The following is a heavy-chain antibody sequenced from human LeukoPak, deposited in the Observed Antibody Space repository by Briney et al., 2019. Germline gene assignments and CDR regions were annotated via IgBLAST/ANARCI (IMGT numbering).Heavy chain of an antibody. CDR3: ARVEGGVTGRKDFDY. CDR1: GDSVSSNSAA. CDR2: TYYRSKWYN. D-gene: IGHD2-21*02. Sequence: SQTLSLTCALSGDSVSSNSAAWHWLRPSPSRGLEWLGSTYYRSKWYNDYAISVKSRITINPDTSKNQFSLQLNSVTPEDTAVYYCARVEGGVTGRKDFDYWGQGTLVTVSS. V-gene: IGHV6-1*01. J-gene: IGHJ4*02.